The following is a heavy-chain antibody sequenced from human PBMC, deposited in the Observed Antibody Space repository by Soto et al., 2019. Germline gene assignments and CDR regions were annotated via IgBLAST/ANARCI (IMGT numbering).Heavy chain of an antibody. V-gene: IGHV4-30-4*01. Sequence: PSETLSLTCTVSGGSISSGDYYWSWIRQPPGKGLEWIGYIYYSGSTYYNPSLKSRVTISVDTSKNQFSLKLSSVTAADTAVYYCARAEDYYDSSGYPTTLTDYWGQGTLVTVSS. J-gene: IGHJ4*02. CDR1: GGSISSGDYY. CDR2: IYYSGST. CDR3: ARAEDYYDSSGYPTTLTDY. D-gene: IGHD3-22*01.